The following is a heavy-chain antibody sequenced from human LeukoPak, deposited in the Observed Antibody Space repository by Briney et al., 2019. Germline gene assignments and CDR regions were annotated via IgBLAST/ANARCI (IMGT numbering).Heavy chain of an antibody. Sequence: GASVKVSCKASGYTFTNYALNWVRQAPGQGLEWMGWINPNSGGTNYAQKFQGRVTMTRDTSISTAYMELSRLRSDDTAVYYCARALRDSSGYYYEGAFDIWGQGTMVNVSS. CDR1: GYTFTNYA. D-gene: IGHD3-22*01. J-gene: IGHJ3*02. CDR2: INPNSGGT. CDR3: ARALRDSSGYYYEGAFDI. V-gene: IGHV1-2*02.